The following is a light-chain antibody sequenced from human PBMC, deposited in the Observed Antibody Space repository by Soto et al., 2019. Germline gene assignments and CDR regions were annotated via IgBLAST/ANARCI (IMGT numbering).Light chain of an antibody. Sequence: SHMTHSPSPLSASVADRVPHHWRASQNIFDFLNWYQQKPGKAPKLLIYAASSLQSGVPSRFSGSGSGTDFTLTISSLQPEDFATYYCQQSYSTPHTFGQGTRLEIK. CDR3: QQSYSTPHT. CDR1: QNIFDF. CDR2: AAS. V-gene: IGKV1-39*01. J-gene: IGKJ5*01.